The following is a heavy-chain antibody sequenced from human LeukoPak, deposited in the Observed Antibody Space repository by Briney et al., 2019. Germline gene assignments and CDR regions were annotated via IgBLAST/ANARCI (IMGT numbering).Heavy chain of an antibody. Sequence: SETLSLTCTVSGGSISSGGYSWSWIRQHPGKGLEWIGYIYYSGSTYYNPSLKSRVTISVDTSKNQFSLKLSSVTAADTAVYYCARDKPFGVDTSYYYYGMDVWGQGTTVTVSS. CDR2: IYYSGST. CDR3: ARDKPFGVDTSYYYYGMDV. D-gene: IGHD3-3*01. CDR1: GGSISSGGYS. J-gene: IGHJ6*02. V-gene: IGHV4-31*03.